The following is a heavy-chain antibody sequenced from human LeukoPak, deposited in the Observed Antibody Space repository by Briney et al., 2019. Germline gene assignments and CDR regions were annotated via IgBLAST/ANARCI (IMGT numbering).Heavy chain of an antibody. V-gene: IGHV1-69*02. CDR1: GGTFSSYT. CDR2: IIPILGIA. D-gene: IGHD3-22*01. J-gene: IGHJ3*02. CDR3: PSPRRITMIVVVNDAFDI. Sequence: SVKVSCKASGGTFSSYTISWVRQAPGQGLEWMGRIIPILGIANYAQKFQGRVTITADKSTSTAYMELSSLRSEDTAVYYCPSPRRITMIVVVNDAFDIWGQGTMVTVSS.